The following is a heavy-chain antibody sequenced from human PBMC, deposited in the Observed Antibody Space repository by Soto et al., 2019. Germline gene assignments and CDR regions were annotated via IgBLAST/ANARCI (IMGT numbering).Heavy chain of an antibody. CDR1: GFTLSNYA. CDR3: GREQNSGYYRTADY. V-gene: IGHV3-30*14. D-gene: IGHD3-22*01. CDR2: ISSDGGST. Sequence: QVQLVASGGGVVQPGRSLRLSCAASGFTLSNYAMHWVRQAPGKGLEWLAHISSDGGSTHYAGSIEGRFTVSRDTSKNTLYLQTNTLRVEDTAVYFCGREQNSGYYRTADYWGQGPRVTVSS. J-gene: IGHJ4*02.